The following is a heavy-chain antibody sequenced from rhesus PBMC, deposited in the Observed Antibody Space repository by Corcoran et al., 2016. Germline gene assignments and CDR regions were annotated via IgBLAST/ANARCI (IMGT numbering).Heavy chain of an antibody. CDR2: INNRGST. CDR1: GYSISSGYD. J-gene: IGHJ5-2*01. V-gene: IGHV4-99*01. CDR3: ARRDF. Sequence: QVQLQESGPGLVKPSETLSLTCAVSGYSISSGYDWGWIRPPPGKGLDYIGYINNRGSTYYNPSLKSRVTISKDTSKNQFSLKLSSVTAADTAVYYCARRDFWGQGVLVTVSS.